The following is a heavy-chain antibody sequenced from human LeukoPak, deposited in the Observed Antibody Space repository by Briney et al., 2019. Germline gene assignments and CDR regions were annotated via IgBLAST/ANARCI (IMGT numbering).Heavy chain of an antibody. CDR1: GGSISSGGYY. D-gene: IGHD2-2*01. CDR3: ARDLRGTPIVVVPAANRKAFDI. CDR2: IYHSGST. J-gene: IGHJ3*02. Sequence: HPSETLSLTCTVSGGSISSGGYYWSWIRQPPGKGLEWIGYIYHSGSTYYNPSLKSRVTISVDRSKNQFSLKLSSVTAADTAVYYCARDLRGTPIVVVPAANRKAFDIWGQGTMVTVSS. V-gene: IGHV4-30-2*01.